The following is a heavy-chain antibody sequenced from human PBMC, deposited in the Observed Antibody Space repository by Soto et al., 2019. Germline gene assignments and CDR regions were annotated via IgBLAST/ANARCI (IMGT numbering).Heavy chain of an antibody. CDR1: GGSISSSSYY. CDR2: IDYAGNT. J-gene: IGHJ4*02. Sequence: SETLSLTCTVSGGSISSSSYYWGCIRQPPGKGLEWIASIDYAGNTFYNPSLTSRVTISVDTSKNQFSLKVTSVTAADTAVYYCARINKGYGTDSWGQGTLVTVSS. D-gene: IGHD5-18*01. V-gene: IGHV4-39*01. CDR3: ARINKGYGTDS.